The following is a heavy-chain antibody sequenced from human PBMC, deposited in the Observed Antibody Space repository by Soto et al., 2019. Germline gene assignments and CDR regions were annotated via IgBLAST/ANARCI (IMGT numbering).Heavy chain of an antibody. CDR1: GFTVTSTH. CDR2: IYSSTIT. CDR3: ARAVTGLDD. D-gene: IGHD2-21*02. Sequence: EVQLVESGGGLIQPGGSLRLSCAASGFTVTSTHMSWVRQAPGKGLECVSIIYSSTITYYADSVKGRFTISRDNSKNTVSLQMNSLRAEDTAVYYCARAVTGLDDWGQGTLVTVSS. J-gene: IGHJ4*02. V-gene: IGHV3-53*01.